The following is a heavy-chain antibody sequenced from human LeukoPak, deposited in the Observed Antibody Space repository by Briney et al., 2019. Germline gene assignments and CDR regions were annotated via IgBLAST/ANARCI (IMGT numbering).Heavy chain of an antibody. CDR1: GGSISSYY. J-gene: IGHJ4*02. Sequence: PSETLSLTCTVSGGSISSYYWTWIRQPPGKGLEWIGEINHSGSTNYNPSLKSRVTISIDKSKNQFPLNLSSVTAADTAVYYCAGGYSSGWYRDYWGQGTLVTVSS. V-gene: IGHV4-34*01. CDR2: INHSGST. CDR3: AGGYSSGWYRDY. D-gene: IGHD6-19*01.